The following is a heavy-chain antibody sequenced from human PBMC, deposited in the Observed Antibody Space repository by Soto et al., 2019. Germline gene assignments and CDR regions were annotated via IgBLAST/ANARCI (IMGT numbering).Heavy chain of an antibody. CDR2: ISYDGSNK. V-gene: IGHV3-30*18. Sequence: GGSLRHSCAASGFTFSSYGMHWVRQAPGKGLEWVAVISYDGSNKYYADSVKGRFTISRDNSKNTLYLQMNSLRAEDTAVYYCAKDLSVIFEFRRGSSYCMDFRGPG. J-gene: IGHJ6*02. CDR1: GFTFSSYG. CDR3: AKDLSVIFEFRRGSSYCMDF. D-gene: IGHD2-21*01.